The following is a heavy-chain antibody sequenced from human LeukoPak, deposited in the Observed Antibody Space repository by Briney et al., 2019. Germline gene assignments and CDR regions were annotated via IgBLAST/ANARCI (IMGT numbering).Heavy chain of an antibody. Sequence: GGSLRLSCSASGFTFSTYWMSWVRQAPGKGLEWVANMRRDGSEIYYLDSVRGRFTISRDNAKNSLYLQMNSLRAEDTAVYYCTTVSGFRFDPWGQGTLVTVSS. CDR3: TTVSGFRFDP. J-gene: IGHJ5*02. V-gene: IGHV3-7*01. CDR1: GFTFSTYW. D-gene: IGHD1-1*01. CDR2: MRRDGSEI.